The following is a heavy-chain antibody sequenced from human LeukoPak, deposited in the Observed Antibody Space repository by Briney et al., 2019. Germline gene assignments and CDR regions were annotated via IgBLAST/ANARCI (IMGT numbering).Heavy chain of an antibody. J-gene: IGHJ4*02. Sequence: ASVKVSCKASGGTFSSYAISWVRQAPGQGLEWMGGIIPIFGTANYAQKFQGRVTITADESTSTAYMELSSLRSEDTAVYYCASGTLGRYYFDYWGQGTLVTVSS. V-gene: IGHV1-69*13. CDR2: IIPIFGTA. CDR1: GGTFSSYA. D-gene: IGHD7-27*01. CDR3: ASGTLGRYYFDY.